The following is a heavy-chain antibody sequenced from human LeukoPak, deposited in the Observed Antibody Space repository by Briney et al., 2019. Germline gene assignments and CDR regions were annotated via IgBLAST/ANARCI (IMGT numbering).Heavy chain of an antibody. J-gene: IGHJ4*02. CDR1: GRSISNYC. V-gene: IGHV4-4*07. CDR3: AEGGQWLRV. CDR2: ICNSGST. D-gene: IGHD6-19*01. Sequence: SETLSLTCTVSGRSISNYCWSCIRQRAGKGLEWIGRICNSGSTNYNPSLKSRVTMSVDTSKNQFSLKLTSVTAADTAVYYCAEGGQWLRVWGQGTLVTVSS.